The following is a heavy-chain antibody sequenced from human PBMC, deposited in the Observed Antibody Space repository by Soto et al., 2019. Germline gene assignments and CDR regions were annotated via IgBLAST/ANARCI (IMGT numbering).Heavy chain of an antibody. CDR3: ERGRSFDFPSTHPPTFGL. CDR2: SGTLGDT. Sequence: VASGGGLIQPGGSLRVSCVASGFTFTTHDVHGVRDTPGDGLEWVSGSGTLGDTFYAASVKGRFTLSRENAKNSLYLQMNSRTVGDTAVYYFERGRSFDFPSTHPPTFGLWGQRTLVTVSS. CDR1: GFTFTTHD. V-gene: IGHV3-13*01. J-gene: IGHJ5*02. D-gene: IGHD3-9*01.